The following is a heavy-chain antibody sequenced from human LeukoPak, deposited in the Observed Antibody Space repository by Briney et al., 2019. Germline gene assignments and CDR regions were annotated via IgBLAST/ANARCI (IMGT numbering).Heavy chain of an antibody. CDR1: GYTFTSYD. CDR2: MNPNSGNT. V-gene: IGHV1-8*01. CDR3: ARGILWYNAFDI. J-gene: IGHJ3*02. Sequence: ASVKVSCKASGYTFTSYDINWVRQATGQGLEWMGWMNPNSGNTGYAQKFQGRVTMTRNTSISTAYMGLSSLRSEDTAVYYCARGILWYNAFDIWGQGTMVTVSS. D-gene: IGHD2-21*01.